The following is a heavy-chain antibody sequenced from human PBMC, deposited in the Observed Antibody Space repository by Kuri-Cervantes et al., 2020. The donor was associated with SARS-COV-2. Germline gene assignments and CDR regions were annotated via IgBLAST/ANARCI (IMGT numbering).Heavy chain of an antibody. CDR1: GFTVSSNY. CDR2: IKQDGSEK. V-gene: IGHV3-7*03. Sequence: GGSLRLSCAASGFTVSSNYMSWVRQAPGKGLEWVANIKQDGSEKYYVDSVKGRFTISRDNAKNSLYLQMNSLRAEDTAVYYCARASSSWYYYYYGMDVWGQGTTVTVSS. CDR3: ARASSSWYYYYYGMDV. D-gene: IGHD6-13*01. J-gene: IGHJ6*02.